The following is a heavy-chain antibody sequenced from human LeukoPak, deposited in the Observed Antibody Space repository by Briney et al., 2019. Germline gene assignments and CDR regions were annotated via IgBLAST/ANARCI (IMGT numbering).Heavy chain of an antibody. D-gene: IGHD3-10*01. Sequence: GGSLRLSCAASGFTFSSYAMSWVRQAPGKGLEWVSSISSSSSYIYYADSVKGRFTISRDNAKNSLYLQMNSLRAEDTALYYCAKHLASYYYGSGIAFDIWGQGTMVTVSS. V-gene: IGHV3-21*04. CDR1: GFTFSSYA. CDR2: ISSSSSYI. J-gene: IGHJ3*02. CDR3: AKHLASYYYGSGIAFDI.